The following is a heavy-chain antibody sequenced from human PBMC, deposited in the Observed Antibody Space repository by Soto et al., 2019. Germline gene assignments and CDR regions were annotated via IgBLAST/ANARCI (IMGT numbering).Heavy chain of an antibody. CDR3: AKDEQMYESGSYSN. CDR2: ISWNSGSI. CDR1: GFTFDDYA. Sequence: GGSLRLSCAASGFTFDDYAMHWVRQAPGKGLEWVSGISWNSGSIGYADSVKGRFTISRDNAKNSLYLQMKSLRAEDTALYYCAKDEQMYESGSYSNWGQGNLVTLSS. J-gene: IGHJ4*02. V-gene: IGHV3-9*01. D-gene: IGHD1-26*01.